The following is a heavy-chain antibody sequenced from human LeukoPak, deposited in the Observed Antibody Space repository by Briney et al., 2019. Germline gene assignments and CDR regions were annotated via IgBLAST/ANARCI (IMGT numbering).Heavy chain of an antibody. CDR2: IIPIFGTA. J-gene: IGHJ4*02. CDR3: ARDYSPYNWNYHFDY. V-gene: IGHV1-69*13. CDR1: GGTFSSYA. D-gene: IGHD1-7*01. Sequence: ASVKVSCKASGGTFSSYAISWVRQAPGQGLEWMGGIIPIFGTANYAQKFQGRVTITADESTSTAYMELSSLRSEDTAVYYCARDYSPYNWNYHFDYWGQGTLVTVSS.